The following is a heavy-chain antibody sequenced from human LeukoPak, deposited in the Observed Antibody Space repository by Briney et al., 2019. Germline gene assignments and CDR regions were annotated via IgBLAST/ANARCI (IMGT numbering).Heavy chain of an antibody. D-gene: IGHD3-10*01. CDR1: GFTFSSYA. CDR2: ISGSGGST. Sequence: GGSLRLSCAASGFTFSSYAMGWVRQAPGKGLEWVSAISGSGGSTYYADSVKGRFTISRDNSKNTLYLQMNSLRAGDTAVYYCAKEGSLYYYGSGLWGQGTLVTVSS. V-gene: IGHV3-23*01. CDR3: AKEGSLYYYGSGL. J-gene: IGHJ4*02.